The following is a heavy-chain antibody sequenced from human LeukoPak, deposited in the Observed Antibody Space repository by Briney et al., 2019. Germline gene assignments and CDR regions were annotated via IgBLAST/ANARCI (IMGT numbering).Heavy chain of an antibody. D-gene: IGHD5-18*01. J-gene: IGHJ6*03. V-gene: IGHV3-74*01. CDR2: INTDGSST. Sequence: GGSLRLSCAASGFTFSSYGMHWVRQAPGKGLVWVSRINTDGSSTSYADSVKGRFTISRDNAKNTLYLQMNSLRAEDTAVYYCARSEQLWLLNYYYYMDVWGKGTTVTVSS. CDR3: ARSEQLWLLNYYYYMDV. CDR1: GFTFSSYG.